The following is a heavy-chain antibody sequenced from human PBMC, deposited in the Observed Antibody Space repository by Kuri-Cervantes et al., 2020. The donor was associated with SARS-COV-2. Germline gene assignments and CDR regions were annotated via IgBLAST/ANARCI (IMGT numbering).Heavy chain of an antibody. CDR2: ISSSSSTI. CDR1: GFTFSSYS. V-gene: IGHV3-48*01. CDR3: ARDQEADFWSGYYRQTGYYYYGMDV. D-gene: IGHD3-3*01. Sequence: GESLKISCAASGFTFSSYSMNWVRQAPEKGLEWVSYISSSSSTIYYADSVKGRFTISRDNAKNSLYLQMNSLRAEDTAVYYCARDQEADFWSGYYRQTGYYYYGMDVWGQGTTVTVSS. J-gene: IGHJ6*02.